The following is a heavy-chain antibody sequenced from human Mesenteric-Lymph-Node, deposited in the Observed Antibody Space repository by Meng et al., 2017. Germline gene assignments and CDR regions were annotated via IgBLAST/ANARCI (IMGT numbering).Heavy chain of an antibody. CDR2: IIVHNGGT. V-gene: IGHV1-18*01. D-gene: IGHD1-26*01. J-gene: IGHJ4*02. CDR3: AKVSVGATSGEY. CDR1: GYTFTSYD. Sequence: VEEVESGAEVKKPGDSVKVTCKASGYTFTSYDINWVRQATGQGLEWMGWIIVHNGGTNYAQKFQDRVTLTTDTSTSTAYMELRNLRSDDTAFYYCAKVSVGATSGEYWGQGTLVTVSS.